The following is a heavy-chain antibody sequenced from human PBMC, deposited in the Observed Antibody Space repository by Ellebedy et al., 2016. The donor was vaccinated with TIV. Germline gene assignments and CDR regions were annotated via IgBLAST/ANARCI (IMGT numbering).Heavy chain of an antibody. D-gene: IGHD1/OR15-1a*01. CDR1: GYTFTSYG. CDR2: ISVYNGNT. V-gene: IGHV1-18*01. J-gene: IGHJ3*02. Sequence: ASVKVSXXASGYTFTSYGISWVRQAPGQGLEWMGWISVYNGNTNYAQKLQGRVTMTTDTSTSTGYMELRSLRSDDTAVYYCVRDRSNLEQDYHDAFDIWGQGTMVTVSS. CDR3: VRDRSNLEQDYHDAFDI.